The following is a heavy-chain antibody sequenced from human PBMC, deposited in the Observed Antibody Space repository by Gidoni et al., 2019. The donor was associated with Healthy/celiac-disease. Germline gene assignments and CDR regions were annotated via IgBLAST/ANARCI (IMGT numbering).Heavy chain of an antibody. CDR1: GGTFSSYA. CDR2: IIPIFGTA. CDR3: ARRGYYDSSGYYYAFDI. D-gene: IGHD3-22*01. V-gene: IGHV1-69*01. J-gene: IGHJ3*02. Sequence: QVQLVQSGAEVKKPGSSVTVSCKASGGTFSSYAISWVRQAPGQGLEWMGGIIPIFGTANYAQKFQGRVTITADESTSTAYMELSSLRSEDTAVYYCARRGYYDSSGYYYAFDIWGQGTMVTVSS.